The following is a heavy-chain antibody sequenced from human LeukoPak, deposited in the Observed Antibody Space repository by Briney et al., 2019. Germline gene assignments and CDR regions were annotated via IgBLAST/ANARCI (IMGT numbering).Heavy chain of an antibody. V-gene: IGHV1-69*06. CDR1: GGTFSSYA. CDR3: AKGFYGSRYWYFDR. J-gene: IGHJ2*01. D-gene: IGHD3-10*01. CDR2: IIPIFGTA. Sequence: SVKVSCKASGGTFSSYAISWVRQAPGQGLEWMGGIIPIFGTANYAQKFQGRVTITADKSTSTAYMELSSLRSEDTAVYYCAKGFYGSRYWYFDRWGRGTLVTVSS.